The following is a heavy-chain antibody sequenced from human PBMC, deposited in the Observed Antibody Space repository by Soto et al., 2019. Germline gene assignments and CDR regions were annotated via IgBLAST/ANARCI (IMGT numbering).Heavy chain of an antibody. Sequence: QLQLQESGPGLVKPSETLSLTCTVSGGSISSSSYYWGWIRQPPGKGLEWIGSIYYSGSTYYNPSLKSRVTISVDTSKYQFSLKLSSVTAADTAVYYCVLWFGKLVGGVHNDYWGQGTLVTVSS. J-gene: IGHJ4*02. CDR2: IYYSGST. D-gene: IGHD3-10*01. CDR1: GGSISSSSYY. V-gene: IGHV4-39*01. CDR3: VLWFGKLVGGVHNDY.